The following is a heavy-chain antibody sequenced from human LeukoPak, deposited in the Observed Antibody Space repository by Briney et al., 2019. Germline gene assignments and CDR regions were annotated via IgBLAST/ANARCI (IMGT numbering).Heavy chain of an antibody. J-gene: IGHJ6*03. CDR3: ARAGESCIVVVPAACDYMDV. Sequence: VASVKVSCKASGYTFTGYYMHWVRQAPGQGLEWMGWINPNSGGTNYAQKFQGRVTMTRDTSISTAYMELSRLRSDDTAVYYCARAGESCIVVVPAACDYMDVWGKGTTVTVSS. D-gene: IGHD2-2*01. CDR2: INPNSGGT. V-gene: IGHV1-2*02. CDR1: GYTFTGYY.